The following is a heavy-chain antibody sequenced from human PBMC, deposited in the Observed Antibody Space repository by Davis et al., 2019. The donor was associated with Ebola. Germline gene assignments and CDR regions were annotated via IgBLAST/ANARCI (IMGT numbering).Heavy chain of an antibody. V-gene: IGHV3-48*02. D-gene: IGHD2-21*01. CDR1: GFTFSSYA. CDR3: ARDDSGTLRGWFDP. CDR2: ISATGTTM. Sequence: GGSLRLSCAASGFTFSSYAMSWVRQAPGKGLEWVACISATGTTMHYADSVKGRFTISRDNAKNSLYLQMSNLRDEDTAMYHCARDDSGTLRGWFDPWGQGTLVTVSA. J-gene: IGHJ5*02.